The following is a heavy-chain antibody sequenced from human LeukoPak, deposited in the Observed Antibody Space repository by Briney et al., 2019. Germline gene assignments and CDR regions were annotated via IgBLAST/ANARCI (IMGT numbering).Heavy chain of an antibody. CDR2: INPSGGST. V-gene: IGHV1-46*01. CDR3: ARGYVDIVATGPATPEYYFDY. D-gene: IGHD5-12*01. Sequence: ASVRVSCKASGYTLTSYYMHWVRQAPGQGLEWMGIINPSGGSTSYAQKFQGRVTMTRDTSTSTVYMELSSLRSEDTAVYYCARGYVDIVATGPATPEYYFDYWGQGTLVTVSS. J-gene: IGHJ4*02. CDR1: GYTLTSYY.